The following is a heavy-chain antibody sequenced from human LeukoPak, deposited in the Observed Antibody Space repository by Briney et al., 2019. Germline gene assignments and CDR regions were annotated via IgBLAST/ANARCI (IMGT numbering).Heavy chain of an antibody. CDR3: ARVGITMVRGVMGYYYYYYMDV. Sequence: PGGSLRLSCAASGFTFSSYSMNWVRQAPGKGLEWVSYISSSSSTIYYADSVKGRFTISRDNAKNSLYLQMNSLRAEDTAVYYCARVGITMVRGVMGYYYYYYMDVWGKGTTVTVSS. CDR2: ISSSSSTI. J-gene: IGHJ6*03. D-gene: IGHD3-10*01. V-gene: IGHV3-48*01. CDR1: GFTFSSYS.